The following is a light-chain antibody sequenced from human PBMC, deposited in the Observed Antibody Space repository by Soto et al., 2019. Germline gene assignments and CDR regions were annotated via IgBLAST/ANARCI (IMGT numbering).Light chain of an antibody. V-gene: IGKV3-20*01. CDR3: QQDGSAFSFT. Sequence: EIVLTQSPGTLSLSPGERATLSCRASQSVSSSYLGWYQQKPGQAPRLLIYGASSRATGIPDRFSGSGSGTDFTLTISEVEPEDFAVYYGQQDGSAFSFTLGPVTNVEIK. J-gene: IGKJ3*01. CDR1: QSVSSSY. CDR2: GAS.